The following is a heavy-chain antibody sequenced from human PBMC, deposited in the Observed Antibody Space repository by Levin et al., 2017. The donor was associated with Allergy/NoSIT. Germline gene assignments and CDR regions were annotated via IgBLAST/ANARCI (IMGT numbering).Heavy chain of an antibody. CDR3: ARINYDLSSGLQRGGWFDP. V-gene: IGHV3-30-3*01. Sequence: RGSLRLSCAASGFMFSRDAMHWVRQSPGKGLEWVAMISFDKSFTNYADSVRGRFTISRDNSKNTLDLQMDSLRVEDTAMYYCARINYDLSSGLQRGGWFDPWGQGTLVTVSS. D-gene: IGHD3-3*01. CDR2: ISFDKSFT. CDR1: GFMFSRDA. J-gene: IGHJ5*02.